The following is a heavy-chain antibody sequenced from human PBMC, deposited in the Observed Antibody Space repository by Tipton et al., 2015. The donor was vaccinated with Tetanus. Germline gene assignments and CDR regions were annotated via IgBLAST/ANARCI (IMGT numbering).Heavy chain of an antibody. D-gene: IGHD2-15*01. J-gene: IGHJ3*02. Sequence: QLVQSGAEVKKPGESLKISCKGSGYSFTSYWIGWVRQMPGKGLEWMGIIYPDDSDTRYSPSFQGQVTISADKSISTAYLQWSSLKASDTAMYYCARPAVVAATPVAFDIWGQGTMVTVSS. V-gene: IGHV5-51*01. CDR2: IYPDDSDT. CDR1: GYSFTSYW. CDR3: ARPAVVAATPVAFDI.